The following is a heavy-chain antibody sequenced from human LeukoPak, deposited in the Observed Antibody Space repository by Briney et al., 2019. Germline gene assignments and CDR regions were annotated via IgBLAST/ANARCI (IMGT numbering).Heavy chain of an antibody. J-gene: IGHJ4*02. CDR2: IWDDGNNK. CDR1: GITFSSYG. D-gene: IGHD2/OR15-2a*01. V-gene: IGHV3-33*01. CDR3: AAGKYFGDY. Sequence: GGSLRLSCAASGITFSSYGMQWVRQAPGKGLEWVALIWDDGNNKFYADSVKGRFTISRDNFKNTLYLQMNSLRAEDTAVYYCAAGKYFGDYWGQGTPVTVSS.